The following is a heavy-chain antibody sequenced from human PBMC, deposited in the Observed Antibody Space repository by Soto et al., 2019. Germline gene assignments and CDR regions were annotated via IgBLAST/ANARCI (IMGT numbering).Heavy chain of an antibody. CDR2: ISSDGFNK. CDR3: AKDPITNGWSANYFDY. V-gene: IGHV3-30*18. D-gene: IGHD6-19*01. Sequence: QVQLVESGGGVVQPGRSLRLSCTASGFTFNTYAMHWVRQAPGRGLEWVAIISSDGFNKYYADSVKGRFTISRDNSENTLYVQMHSLRAEDTAVYYCAKDPITNGWSANYFDYWGQGTLVTVSS. J-gene: IGHJ4*02. CDR1: GFTFNTYA.